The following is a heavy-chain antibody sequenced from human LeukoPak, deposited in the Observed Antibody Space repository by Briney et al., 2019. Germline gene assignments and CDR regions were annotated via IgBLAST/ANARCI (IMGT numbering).Heavy chain of an antibody. V-gene: IGHV1-2*06. CDR1: GNTFTGYY. J-gene: IGHJ5*02. D-gene: IGHD3-10*01. CDR2: INPNSGGT. CDR3: ARPPKGLLWFGELITPDTDNWFDP. Sequence: ASVKVSCKASGNTFTGYYMHWVRQAPGQGLEWMGRINPNSGGTNYAQKFQGRVTMTRDTSISTAYMELSRLRSDDTAVYYCARPPKGLLWFGELITPDTDNWFDPWGQGTLVTVSS.